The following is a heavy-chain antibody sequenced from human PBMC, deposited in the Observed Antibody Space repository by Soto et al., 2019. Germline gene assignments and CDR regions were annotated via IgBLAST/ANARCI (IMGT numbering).Heavy chain of an antibody. J-gene: IGHJ4*02. D-gene: IGHD3-22*01. CDR3: AKGGAYYYDSSGYYYDPYYFDY. V-gene: IGHV3-30*18. Sequence: QVQLVESGGGVVQPGRSLRLSCAASEFTFSSYGMHWVRQAPGKGLEWVAVISYDGSNKYHADSVKGRFTISRDNSKNTLYLQMNSLRAEDTAVYYCAKGGAYYYDSSGYYYDPYYFDYWGQGTLVTVSS. CDR1: EFTFSSYG. CDR2: ISYDGSNK.